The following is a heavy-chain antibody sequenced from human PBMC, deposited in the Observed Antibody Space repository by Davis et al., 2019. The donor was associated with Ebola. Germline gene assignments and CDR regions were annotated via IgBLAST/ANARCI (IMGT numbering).Heavy chain of an antibody. D-gene: IGHD3-10*01. CDR3: AKGMVRGVLYYYYYYGMDV. CDR2: LSSSSSYI. V-gene: IGHV3-21*04. CDR1: GFTFSSYS. Sequence: GESLKISCAASGFTFSSYSMNWVRQAPGKGLEWVSSLSSSSSYIYYADSVKGRITISRDNAKNSLYLQMNSLRTEDTALYYCAKGMVRGVLYYYYYYGMDVWGQGTTVTVSS. J-gene: IGHJ6*02.